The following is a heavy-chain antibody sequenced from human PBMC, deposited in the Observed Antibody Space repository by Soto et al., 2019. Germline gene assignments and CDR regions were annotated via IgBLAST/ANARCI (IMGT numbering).Heavy chain of an antibody. J-gene: IGHJ4*02. CDR1: GFTFSSYG. CDR2: ISYDGSNK. V-gene: IGHV3-30*18. CDR3: AKDQPPCGGDCYHDGYYFDY. D-gene: IGHD2-21*02. Sequence: QVQLVESGGGVVQPGRSLRLSCAASGFTFSSYGMHWVRQAPGKGLEWVAVISYDGSNKYYADSVKGRFTISRDNSKNTLYLQMNGLRAEDTSVYYCAKDQPPCGGDCYHDGYYFDYWGQGTLVTVSS.